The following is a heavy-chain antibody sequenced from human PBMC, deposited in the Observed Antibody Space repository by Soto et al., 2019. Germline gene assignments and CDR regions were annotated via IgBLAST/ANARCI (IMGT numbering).Heavy chain of an antibody. CDR2: INSDGSST. V-gene: IGHV3-74*01. Sequence: GSLRLSCAASGFTFSSYWMHWVRQAPGKGLVWVSRINSDGSSTSYADSVKGRFTISRDNAKNTLYLQMNSLRAEDTAVYYCARAWSSYGGNLDYWGQGTLVTVSS. CDR3: ARAWSSYGGNLDY. J-gene: IGHJ4*02. D-gene: IGHD4-17*01. CDR1: GFTFSSYW.